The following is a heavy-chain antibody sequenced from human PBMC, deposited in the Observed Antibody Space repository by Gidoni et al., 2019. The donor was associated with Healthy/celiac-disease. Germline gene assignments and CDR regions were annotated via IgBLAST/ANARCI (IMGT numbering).Heavy chain of an antibody. Sequence: QITLKESGPTLVKPTQTLTLTCTFSGFSLSTSGVGVGWIRQPPGKALEWLALIYWDDDKRYSPSLKSRLTITKDTSKNQVVLTMTNMDPVDTATYYCAHRRAVAGTVGAGWFDYWGQGTLVTVSS. CDR2: IYWDDDK. J-gene: IGHJ4*02. CDR3: AHRRAVAGTVGAGWFDY. CDR1: GFSLSTSGVG. D-gene: IGHD6-19*01. V-gene: IGHV2-5*02.